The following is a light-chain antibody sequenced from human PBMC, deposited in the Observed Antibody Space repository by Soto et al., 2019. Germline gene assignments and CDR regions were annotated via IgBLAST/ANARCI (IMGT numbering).Light chain of an antibody. J-gene: IGKJ1*01. CDR1: QSVSSSD. V-gene: IGKV3-20*01. CDR2: GAS. Sequence: ESVLTQSPGTLSLSPGEKATLSCRASQSVSSSDLAWYQQKPGQAPRLLIYGASSRATGIPDRFSGSGSGTDFTLTVSRLETEDFAVYYCQQFGSSSWTFGQGTKVEI. CDR3: QQFGSSSWT.